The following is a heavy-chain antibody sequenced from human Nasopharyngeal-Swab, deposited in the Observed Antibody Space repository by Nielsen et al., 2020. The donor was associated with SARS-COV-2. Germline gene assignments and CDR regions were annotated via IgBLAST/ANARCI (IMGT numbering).Heavy chain of an antibody. V-gene: IGHV3-7*03. CDR2: IKQDGSEQ. D-gene: IGHD1-26*01. J-gene: IGHJ5*01. CDR1: GFTFSNFW. CDR3: ARGGSWFDS. Sequence: GESLKISCAASGFTFSNFWMTWVRQAPGKGLEWVANIKQDGSEQKYVDSVKGRFTISRDNAKNSLFLQMSSLRGDDTAIYYCARGGSWFDSWGPGTLVTVSS.